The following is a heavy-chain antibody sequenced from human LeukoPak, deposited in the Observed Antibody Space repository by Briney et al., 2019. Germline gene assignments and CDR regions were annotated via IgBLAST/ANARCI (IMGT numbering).Heavy chain of an antibody. J-gene: IGHJ4*02. CDR2: IYHSGST. CDR3: ARIAVAGSPYLDY. CDR1: GGSISSGGYY. Sequence: TLSLTCTVSGGSISSGGYYWSWIRQPPGKGLEWIGYIYHSGSTYYNPSLKSRVTISVDRSKNQFSLKLSSVTAADTAVYYCARIAVAGSPYLDYWGQGTLVTVSS. V-gene: IGHV4-30-2*01. D-gene: IGHD6-19*01.